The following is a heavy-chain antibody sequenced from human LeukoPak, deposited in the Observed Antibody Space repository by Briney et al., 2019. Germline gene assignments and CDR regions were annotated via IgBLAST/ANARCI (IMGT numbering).Heavy chain of an antibody. Sequence: SETLSLTCTVSGVSISSGGYSWSWIRQPPGKGLEWIGYIYHSGSTYYNPSLKSRVTISVDRSKNQFSLKLSSVTAADTAVYYCARALYDYVWGSYRPDAFDIWGQGTMVTVSS. D-gene: IGHD3-16*02. V-gene: IGHV4-30-2*01. CDR1: GVSISSGGYS. J-gene: IGHJ3*02. CDR2: IYHSGST. CDR3: ARALYDYVWGSYRPDAFDI.